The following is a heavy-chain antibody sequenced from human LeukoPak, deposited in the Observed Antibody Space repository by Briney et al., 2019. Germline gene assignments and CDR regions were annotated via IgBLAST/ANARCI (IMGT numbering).Heavy chain of an antibody. V-gene: IGHV1-2*02. Sequence: ASVKVSRKASGYTFTGYYIHWVRQAPGQGLEWMGWINPNSGGTNSAQKFQGRVTMTRDTSLSTAYMELSRLTSDDTAVYYCARDITWGGEAAMVFWGQGTLVTVSS. D-gene: IGHD5-18*01. CDR3: ARDITWGGEAAMVF. J-gene: IGHJ4*02. CDR2: INPNSGGT. CDR1: GYTFTGYY.